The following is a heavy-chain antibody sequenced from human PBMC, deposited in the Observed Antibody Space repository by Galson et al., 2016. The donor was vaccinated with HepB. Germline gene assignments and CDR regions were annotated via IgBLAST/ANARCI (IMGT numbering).Heavy chain of an antibody. V-gene: IGHV3-33*01. CDR1: GFTFSNYG. CDR2: IWYDGSNK. CDR3: ARAQLSVRGVVYYMDV. Sequence: SLRLSCAASGFTFSNYGMHWVRQAPGKGLEWVAVIWYDGSNKNYADSVKGRFTISRDNSKNTLYLQMNSLRAEDTAVYYCARAQLSVRGVVYYMDVWGKGTTVTVSS. J-gene: IGHJ6*03. D-gene: IGHD3-10*01.